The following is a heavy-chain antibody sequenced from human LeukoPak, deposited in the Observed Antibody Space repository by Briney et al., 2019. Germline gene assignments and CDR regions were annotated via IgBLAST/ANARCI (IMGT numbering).Heavy chain of an antibody. Sequence: GGSLRLSCAGSGFIFRTHWMSWVRQAPGKGLEWVASINQGGGDTYYVESVKGRFTTSRDNAMNSFFLQMNSLRAEDTAVYYCARLIGDRTIYDYWGQGTLVTVSS. D-gene: IGHD6-6*01. CDR3: ARLIGDRTIYDY. CDR2: INQGGGDT. J-gene: IGHJ4*02. V-gene: IGHV3-7*01. CDR1: GFIFRTHW.